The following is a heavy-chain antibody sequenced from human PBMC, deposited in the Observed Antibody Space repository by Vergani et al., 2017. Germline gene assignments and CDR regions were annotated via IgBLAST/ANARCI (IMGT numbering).Heavy chain of an antibody. D-gene: IGHD4-17*01. CDR1: GGTFNNYT. V-gene: IGHV1-69*02. J-gene: IGHJ4*02. CDR3: AAASPYGDFPDF. Sequence: QVQMVQSGAEVKKPGSSVKVSCKASGGTFNNYTITWVRQAPGQGLEWMGRIIPIHGITDSAQKFRGRVTIIADTSTSTAYMDLSSLRSDDTAVYYCAAASPYGDFPDFWGQGTLVTFSS. CDR2: IIPIHGIT.